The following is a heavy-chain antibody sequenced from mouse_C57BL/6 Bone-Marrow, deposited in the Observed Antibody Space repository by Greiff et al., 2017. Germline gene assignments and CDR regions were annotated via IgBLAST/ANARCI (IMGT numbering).Heavy chain of an antibody. J-gene: IGHJ4*01. D-gene: IGHD2-2*01. CDR2: IFPGRGST. CDR3: ARYSRLPPYAMDD. CDR1: GYTFPDYY. V-gene: IGHV1-75*01. Sequence: SGPELVKPGASVTISCKASGYTFPDYYINWVKQRPGQGLEWIGWIFPGRGSTYYTEKFKGKATLTLDKSSSTAYMLLSSLTSEDSAVYFCARYSRLPPYAMDDWGQGTSVTVSS.